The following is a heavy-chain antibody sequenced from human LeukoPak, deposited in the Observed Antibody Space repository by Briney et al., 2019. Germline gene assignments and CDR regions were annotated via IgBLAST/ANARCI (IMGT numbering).Heavy chain of an antibody. CDR2: ISAYNGNT. CDR3: ASARDYGGNSDKAFDI. Sequence: GASVKVSCKASGYTFTSYGISWVRQAPGQGLEWMGWISAYNGNTNYAQKLQGRVTMTTDTSTSTAYMELSSLRSEDTAVYYCASARDYGGNSDKAFDIWGQGTMVTVSS. V-gene: IGHV1-18*01. D-gene: IGHD4-23*01. J-gene: IGHJ3*02. CDR1: GYTFTSYG.